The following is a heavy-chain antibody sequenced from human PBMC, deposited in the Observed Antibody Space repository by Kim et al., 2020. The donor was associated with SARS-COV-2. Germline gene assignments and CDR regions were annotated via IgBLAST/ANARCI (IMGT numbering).Heavy chain of an antibody. CDR3: ARDAGKSYYYYFGLDV. Sequence: ASVKVSCKASGYTLTNNAVNWVRQAPGQGLEWMGWINTNTGNPTYAQGFRGRFVFSLDTSVGTAYLQISSLKADDTAVYYCARDAGKSYYYYFGLDVWGQ. V-gene: IGHV7-4-1*02. J-gene: IGHJ6*02. CDR1: GYTLTNNA. CDR2: INTNTGNP.